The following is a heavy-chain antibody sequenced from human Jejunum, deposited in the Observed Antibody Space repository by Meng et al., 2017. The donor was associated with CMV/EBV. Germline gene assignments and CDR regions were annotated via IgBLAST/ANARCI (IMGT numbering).Heavy chain of an antibody. V-gene: IGHV3-7*04. D-gene: IGHD2-15*01. J-gene: IGHJ4*02. CDR2: MEQDRNAT. CDR1: GFSCGNFD. Sequence: YCAVSGFSCGNFDVSWVRKSAGIGLKWVADMEQDRNATYYTDSVRGRFTISRDNAKNSLYLQMDNMRADDTAVYYCVREDIVVFDYWGQGTLVTVSS. CDR3: VREDIVVFDY.